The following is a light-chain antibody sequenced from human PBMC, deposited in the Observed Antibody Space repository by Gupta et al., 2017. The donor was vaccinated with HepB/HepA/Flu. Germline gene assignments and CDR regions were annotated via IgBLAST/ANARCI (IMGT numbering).Light chain of an antibody. V-gene: IGLV1-47*01. CDR3: AAWDDSLSGVV. CDR1: SSNIGSNY. Sequence: QSVLTQPPSPPGTPGQRVTISCSGSSSNIGSNYVYWYQQFPGTAPKVLIYRSNERPSGVPDRFSGSKSGTSAALAISGLRSEEEADYYCAAWDDSLSGVVFGGGTKLTVL. J-gene: IGLJ2*01. CDR2: RSN.